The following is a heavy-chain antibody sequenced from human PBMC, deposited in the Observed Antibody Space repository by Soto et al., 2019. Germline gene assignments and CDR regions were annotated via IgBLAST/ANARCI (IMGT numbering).Heavy chain of an antibody. CDR3: AGARSGLTVERAARDV. V-gene: IGHV3-21*02. CDR1: GFNFNTYS. CDR2: ISASGAYK. J-gene: IGHJ6*02. D-gene: IGHD1-26*01. Sequence: EVRLVESGGGLVKPGGSLRVSCAASGFNFNTYSMNWVRQAPGKGLQWVSFISASGAYKYYAGSVRGRFTISRDNAKQAVLLESQSLRADDTAIYPSAGARSGLTVERAARDVSGEGTTVSVSS.